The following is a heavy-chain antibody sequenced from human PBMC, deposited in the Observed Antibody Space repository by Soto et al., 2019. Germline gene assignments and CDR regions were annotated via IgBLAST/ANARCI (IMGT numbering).Heavy chain of an antibody. CDR2: IYYSGST. Sequence: QVQLQESGPGLVKPSETLSLTCIVSGGSISSYYWNWIRQPPGKGLEWIGYIYYSGSTNYNPSLKSRVTMSVDTSKNQFSLKLRSVSAADTAVYYCARGSGAVDVWGQGTTVTVSS. D-gene: IGHD3-10*01. V-gene: IGHV4-59*01. J-gene: IGHJ6*02. CDR1: GGSISSYY. CDR3: ARGSGAVDV.